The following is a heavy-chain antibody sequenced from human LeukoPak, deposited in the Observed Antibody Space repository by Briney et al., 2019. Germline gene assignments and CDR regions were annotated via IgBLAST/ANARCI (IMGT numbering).Heavy chain of an antibody. D-gene: IGHD2-15*01. J-gene: IGHJ4*02. CDR3: ARLRSGYFDY. V-gene: IGHV4-59*08. CDR1: GGSISSYY. CDR2: VYYSGRT. Sequence: SETLSLTCTVSGGSISSYYCSWIRQPPGKGLEWIGYVYYSGRTNYNPSLKSRVTISVDTSKNQFSLKLSSVTAADTAVYYCARLRSGYFDYWGQGALVTVSS.